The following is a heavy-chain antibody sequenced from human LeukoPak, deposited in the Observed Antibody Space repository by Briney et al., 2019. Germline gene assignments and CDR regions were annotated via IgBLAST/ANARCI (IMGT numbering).Heavy chain of an antibody. CDR3: ARDNDWAFDY. Sequence: GGSLRLSCAASGFPFSSYVMSWVRQTPGKGLEWVSYINHNGETIYYPDFVKGRFTISRDNAKNSLYLQMNSLRDEDTAVYYCARDNDWAFDYWGQGTLVTVSS. CDR2: INHNGETI. V-gene: IGHV3-48*02. D-gene: IGHD3-9*01. J-gene: IGHJ4*02. CDR1: GFPFSSYV.